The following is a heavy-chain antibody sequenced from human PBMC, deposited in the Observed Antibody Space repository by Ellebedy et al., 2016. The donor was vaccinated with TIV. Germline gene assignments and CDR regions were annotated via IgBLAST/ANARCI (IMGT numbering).Heavy chain of an antibody. CDR3: ASDMNGGSSGLDP. D-gene: IGHD6-19*01. V-gene: IGHV4-59*12. Sequence: SETLSLTCSVSGGSITGYFWSWIRQPPGKGLEWIGHVHYSGSATYNPSLKSRLAMSVDTSNNRVFLKLTSVTAADTAIYFCASDMNGGSSGLDPWGPGTLVTVSA. J-gene: IGHJ5*02. CDR1: GGSITGYF. CDR2: VHYSGSA.